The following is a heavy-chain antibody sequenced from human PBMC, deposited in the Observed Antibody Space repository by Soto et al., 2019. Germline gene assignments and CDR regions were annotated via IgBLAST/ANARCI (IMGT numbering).Heavy chain of an antibody. Sequence: GASVKVSCKASGYTFTSYGISWVRQAPGQGLEWMGWISAYNGNTNYAQKLQGRVTMTTDTSTSTAYMELSSLRSEDTAVYYCAIVVVPTIDAFDIWGQGTMVTVS. CDR2: ISAYNGNT. D-gene: IGHD2-2*01. V-gene: IGHV1-18*01. CDR1: GYTFTSYG. J-gene: IGHJ3*02. CDR3: AIVVVPTIDAFDI.